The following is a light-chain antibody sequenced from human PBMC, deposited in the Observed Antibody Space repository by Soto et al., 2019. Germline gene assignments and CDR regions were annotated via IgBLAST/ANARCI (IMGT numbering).Light chain of an antibody. Sequence: AIRMTQSPSSFSASTGDRVTAAVLASQGISSHLSWYQQKPGKAPKLLIYAASTLQSGVPSRFSGSGSGTDFTLTISCLQSEDFATYYCQQYYSYPRTFGGGTKVDIK. J-gene: IGKJ4*01. CDR1: QGISSH. V-gene: IGKV1-8*01. CDR3: QQYYSYPRT. CDR2: AAS.